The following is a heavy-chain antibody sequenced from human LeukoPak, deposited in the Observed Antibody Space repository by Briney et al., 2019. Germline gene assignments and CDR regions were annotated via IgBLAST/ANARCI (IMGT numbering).Heavy chain of an antibody. D-gene: IGHD1-1*01. Sequence: GGSLRLSCAASGFTFSNYAMNWVRQAPGKGLEWVSTITASGGSTDSADSVKGRFTISRDNSKSTLYLQMNSLRAEDTAVYYCANSITGTVGGDFDYWGQGTLVSVSS. CDR2: ITASGGST. V-gene: IGHV3-23*01. J-gene: IGHJ4*02. CDR3: ANSITGTVGGDFDY. CDR1: GFTFSNYA.